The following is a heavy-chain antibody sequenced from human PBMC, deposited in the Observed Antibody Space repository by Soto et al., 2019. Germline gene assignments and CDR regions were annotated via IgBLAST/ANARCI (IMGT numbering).Heavy chain of an antibody. CDR2: IYSSGST. J-gene: IGHJ4*02. D-gene: IGHD1-26*01. CDR3: ARGYGSTLPSYFDF. V-gene: IGHV4-4*07. CDR1: GGSISTYY. Sequence: PSETLSLTCTVSGGSISTYYWSWIRQPAGKGPEWIGRIYSSGSTDYNSSLNSRASMSFDTSKNQFSLKLRSVTAADTAVYYCARGYGSTLPSYFDFWGQGILVTVYS.